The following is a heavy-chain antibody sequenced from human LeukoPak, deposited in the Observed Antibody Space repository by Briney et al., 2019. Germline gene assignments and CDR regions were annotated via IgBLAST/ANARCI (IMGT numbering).Heavy chain of an antibody. V-gene: IGHV1-18*04. Sequence: ASVKVSCKASGYTFTGYYMHWVLQAPGQGLEWMGWISAYNGNTNYAQKLQGRVTMTTDTSTSTAYMELRSLRSDDTAVYYCARDDSGRRYAFDIWGQGTMVTVSS. CDR2: ISAYNGNT. CDR1: GYTFTGYY. D-gene: IGHD1-26*01. J-gene: IGHJ3*02. CDR3: ARDDSGRRYAFDI.